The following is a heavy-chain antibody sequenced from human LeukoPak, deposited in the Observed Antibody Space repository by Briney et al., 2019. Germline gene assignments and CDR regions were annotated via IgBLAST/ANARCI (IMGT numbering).Heavy chain of an antibody. CDR1: GFTVSSNY. CDR2: IYSGGST. J-gene: IGHJ6*04. CDR3: ATRSSTAMYYNGIDV. D-gene: IGHD4-17*01. Sequence: PGGSLRLSCAASGFTVSSNYMSWVRQAPGKGREWVSVIYSGGSTYYADSVKGRFTISRDNSKNTLYLQMNSLRAEDTAVYYCATRSSTAMYYNGIDVWGKGTTVTVSS. V-gene: IGHV3-53*01.